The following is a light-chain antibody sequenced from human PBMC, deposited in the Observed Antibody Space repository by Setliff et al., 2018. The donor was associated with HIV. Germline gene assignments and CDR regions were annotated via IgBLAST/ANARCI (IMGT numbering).Light chain of an antibody. CDR3: LSYTTSTTPYV. CDR1: SSDVGGYNY. J-gene: IGLJ1*01. CDR2: DVS. Sequence: QSALTQPRSVSGSPGQSVTISCTGTSSDVGGYNYVSWYQQHPGKAPKLMIYDVSKRPSGVPDRFSGSKSGNTASLTISGLQAEDEADYYCLSYTTSTTPYVFGTGTKVTVL. V-gene: IGLV2-11*01.